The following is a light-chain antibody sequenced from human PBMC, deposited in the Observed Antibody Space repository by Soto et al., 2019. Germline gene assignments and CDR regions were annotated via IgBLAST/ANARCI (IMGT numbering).Light chain of an antibody. V-gene: IGLV6-57*01. CDR1: SGSIGSSY. Sequence: NFMLTQPHSVSESPGKTVTISCTRSSGSIGSSYVQWYQQRPGSSPTTVIFEDNQRPTGVPVRFSGSIDSSSNSASLVISGLRTEDEADYYCQSYDTSKPLVFGGGTQLTVL. J-gene: IGLJ3*02. CDR2: EDN. CDR3: QSYDTSKPLV.